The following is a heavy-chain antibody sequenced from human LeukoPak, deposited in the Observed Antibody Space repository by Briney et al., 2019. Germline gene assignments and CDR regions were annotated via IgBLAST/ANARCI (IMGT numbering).Heavy chain of an antibody. D-gene: IGHD5-24*01. CDR3: ARGGDGYNYEGDY. J-gene: IGHJ4*02. V-gene: IGHV1-69*13. CDR1: GYTFTSYD. Sequence: SVKVSCKASGYTFTSYDINWVRQAPGQGLEWMGGIIPIFGTANYAQKFQGRVTITADESTSTAYMELSSLRSEDTAVYYCARGGDGYNYEGDYWGQGTLVTVSS. CDR2: IIPIFGTA.